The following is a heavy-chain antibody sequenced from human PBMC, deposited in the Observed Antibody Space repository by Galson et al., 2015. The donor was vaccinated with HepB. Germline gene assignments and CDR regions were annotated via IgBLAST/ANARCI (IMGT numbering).Heavy chain of an antibody. CDR3: ARNRASYDYYNMDV. CDR2: ISSGGTK. CDR1: GFSFTSHS. J-gene: IGHJ6*02. Sequence: SLRLSCAASGFSFTSHSMNWVRQAPGKGLEWVTYISSGGTKYYADSVKGRFTISRDNVKKSMYLHMSSLRVEDTAVYYCARNRASYDYYNMDVWGQGTTVTVSS. D-gene: IGHD2/OR15-2a*01. V-gene: IGHV3-48*01.